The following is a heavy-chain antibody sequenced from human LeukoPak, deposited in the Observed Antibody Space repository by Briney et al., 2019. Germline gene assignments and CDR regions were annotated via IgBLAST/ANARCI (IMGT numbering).Heavy chain of an antibody. V-gene: IGHV1-2*02. CDR3: TRDRDGAQGGH. CDR2: IDPKTGVT. D-gene: IGHD4-17*01. Sequence: ASVTDSCKASAYRFTDYYIHWVRQAPGQGLEWMGWIDPKTGVTNYAQKFRGRVTMTRDTSISTAYMDLSSLRSEDTAVYYCTRDRDGAQGGHWGQGTLVTVSS. J-gene: IGHJ4*02. CDR1: AYRFTDYY.